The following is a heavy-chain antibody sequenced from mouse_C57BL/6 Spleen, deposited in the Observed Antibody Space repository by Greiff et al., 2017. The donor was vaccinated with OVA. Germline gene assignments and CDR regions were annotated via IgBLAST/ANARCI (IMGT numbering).Heavy chain of an antibody. V-gene: IGHV1-52*01. J-gene: IGHJ3*01. CDR2: IDPSDSET. CDR3: ARDLREGWFAY. CDR1: GYTFTSYW. D-gene: IGHD1-1*01. Sequence: QVQLQQPGAELVRPGSSVKLSCKASGYTFTSYWMHWVKQRPIQGLEWIGNIDPSDSETHYNQKFKDKATLTVDKSSSTAYMQLSSLTSEDSAVDYCARDLREGWFAYWGQGTLVTVSA.